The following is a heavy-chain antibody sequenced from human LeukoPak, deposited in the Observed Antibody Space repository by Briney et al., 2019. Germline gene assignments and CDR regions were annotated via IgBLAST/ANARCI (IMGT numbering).Heavy chain of an antibody. D-gene: IGHD3-10*01. J-gene: IGHJ5*02. CDR3: ASGGVVRGLGNGFDP. CDR1: GGSISSYY. V-gene: IGHV4-4*09. CDR2: IYTSGST. Sequence: KTSETLSLTCTVSGGSISSYYWSWIRQPPGKGLEWIGYIYTSGSTNYNPSLKSRVTISVDTSKNQFSLKLSSVTAADTAVYYCASGGVVRGLGNGFDPWGQGTLVTVSS.